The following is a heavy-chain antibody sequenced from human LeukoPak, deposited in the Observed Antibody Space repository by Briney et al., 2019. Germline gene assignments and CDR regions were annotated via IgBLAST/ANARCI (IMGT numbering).Heavy chain of an antibody. D-gene: IGHD2-2*01. V-gene: IGHV1-24*01. Sequence: ASVKVSCKVSGYTLTELSMHWVRRAPGKGLEWMGGFDPADGETIYAQKFQGRVAMTEDTSTDTAYMELSSLRSEDTAVYYCATSLVVVPAATGGEYYYYGMDVWGKGTTVTVSS. J-gene: IGHJ6*04. CDR1: GYTLTELS. CDR3: ATSLVVVPAATGGEYYYYGMDV. CDR2: FDPADGET.